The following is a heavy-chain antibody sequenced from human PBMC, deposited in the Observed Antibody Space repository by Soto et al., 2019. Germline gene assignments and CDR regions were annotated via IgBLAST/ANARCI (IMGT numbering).Heavy chain of an antibody. D-gene: IGHD6-19*01. CDR3: ASEITVDGRAGY. V-gene: IGHV3-21*01. CDR2: ISGNSGYI. CDR1: GFFFSGYT. J-gene: IGHJ4*02. Sequence: EVQLVESGGGLVKPGGSLRLSCAGSGFFFSGYTMNWVRQAPGKGLEWVSSISGNSGYIYYADSVKGRFTISRDNAKNSLFLQMKNLRAEDTAVYYCASEITVDGRAGYWGQGTLVTVSS.